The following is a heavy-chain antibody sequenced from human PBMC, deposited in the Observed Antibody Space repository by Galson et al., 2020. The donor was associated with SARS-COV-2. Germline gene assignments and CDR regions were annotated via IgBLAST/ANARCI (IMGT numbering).Heavy chain of an antibody. CDR1: GFTVSSNY. D-gene: IGHD4-4*01. CDR3: ARDLPYSNQGPTYYYYYGMDV. Sequence: GGSLKLSCAASGFTVSSNYMSWVRQAPGKGLEWVSVIYSGGSTYYADSVKGRFTISRDNSKNTLYLQMNSLRAEDTAVYYCARDLPYSNQGPTYYYYYGMDVWGQGTTVTVSS. J-gene: IGHJ6*02. V-gene: IGHV3-66*01. CDR2: IYSGGST.